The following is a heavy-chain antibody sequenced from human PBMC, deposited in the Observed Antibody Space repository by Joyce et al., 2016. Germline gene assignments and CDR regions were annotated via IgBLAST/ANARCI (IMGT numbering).Heavy chain of an antibody. CDR3: ARQSGYYDTSGPINAFDI. CDR1: GYSFTSYW. V-gene: IGHV5-51*01. D-gene: IGHD3-22*01. J-gene: IGHJ3*02. CDR2: IYPGDSDS. Sequence: EVQLVQSGAEVKKPGESLKISCKGSGYSFTSYWIGWVRPMPGKGLELMGIIYPGDSDSRYSPSFQGQVTISVDKFINTAYLQWSSLKASDTAMYYCARQSGYYDTSGPINAFDIWGQGTMVTVSS.